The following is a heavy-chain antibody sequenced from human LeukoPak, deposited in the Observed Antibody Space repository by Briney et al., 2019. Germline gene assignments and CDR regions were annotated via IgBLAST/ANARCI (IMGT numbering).Heavy chain of an antibody. CDR1: GGSINGYF. CDR3: ARVGDYALKD. J-gene: IGHJ4*02. Sequence: TSETLSLTCTVSGGSINGYFWNWIRQPAGKGLEWIGRIYTSGTTSYDPSLQSRVTMSVDTSKNQFSLRLRSVTAAETAVYYCARVGDYALKDWGQGTLVTVSS. CDR2: IYTSGTT. V-gene: IGHV4-4*07. D-gene: IGHD3-16*01.